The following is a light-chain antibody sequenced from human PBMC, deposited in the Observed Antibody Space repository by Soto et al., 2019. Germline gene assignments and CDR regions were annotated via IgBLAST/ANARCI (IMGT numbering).Light chain of an antibody. Sequence: QSVLTQPRSVSGSPGQSVTISCTGTNSDVGGYNYVSWYQQHPGKAPKLMIYDVSKRPSGVPDRFSGSKSGNTASLTISGLQAEDEADYYCCSYAGSYTVVFGGGTKVTVL. J-gene: IGLJ2*01. CDR3: CSYAGSYTVV. CDR1: NSDVGGYNY. CDR2: DVS. V-gene: IGLV2-11*01.